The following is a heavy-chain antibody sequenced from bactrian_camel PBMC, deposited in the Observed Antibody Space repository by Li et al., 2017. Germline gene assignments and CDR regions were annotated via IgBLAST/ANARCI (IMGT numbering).Heavy chain of an antibody. CDR1: GDTYSRAC. CDR3: AADKWCPFGFPRVTY. Sequence: VQLVESGGGSVQAGGSLRLSCAATGDTYSRACMAWFRQAPGKQREGLAAIYTNDGSTYYADSVKGRFTISKDNAKNTLNLQMNSLKPEDTAMYYCAADKWCPFGFPRVTYWGQGTQVTVSS. J-gene: IGHJ4*01. CDR2: IYTNDGST. D-gene: IGHD3*01. V-gene: IGHV3S1*01.